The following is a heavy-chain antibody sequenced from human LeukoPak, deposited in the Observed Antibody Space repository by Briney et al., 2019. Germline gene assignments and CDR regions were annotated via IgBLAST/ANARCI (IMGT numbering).Heavy chain of an antibody. CDR2: IYSGGST. J-gene: IGHJ4*02. CDR3: ARGYHGDSRNYYLDY. V-gene: IGHV3-66*01. Sequence: GGSLRLSCAASGFTVSSNYMSWVRQAPGKGLEWVSVIYSGGSTYYADSVKGRFTISRDNSKNTLCLQMNSLRAEDTAVYYCARGYHGDSRNYYLDYWGQGTLVTVSS. D-gene: IGHD4-17*01. CDR1: GFTVSSNY.